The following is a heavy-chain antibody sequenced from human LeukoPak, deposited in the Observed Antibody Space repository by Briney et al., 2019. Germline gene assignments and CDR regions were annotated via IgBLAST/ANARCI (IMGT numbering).Heavy chain of an antibody. CDR2: ISTGGDI. J-gene: IGHJ5*02. CDR3: VRGPGRGYDLEP. V-gene: IGHV4-4*08. D-gene: IGHD3-22*01. CDR1: AGSICNSY. Sequence: SDTLSLTCAVSAGSICNSYCSWARQPPGKGLEFIGYISTGGDINYSPSLRSRATMSINPSNNQLSLTLTSVTTADTAVYFCVRGPGRGYDLEPWGQDPWSPSPQ.